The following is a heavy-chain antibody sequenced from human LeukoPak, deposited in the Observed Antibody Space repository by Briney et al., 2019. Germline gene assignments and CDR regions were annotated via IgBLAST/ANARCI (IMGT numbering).Heavy chain of an antibody. Sequence: SETLSLTCTVSGGSISSHCWSWIRQPPGKGLEWIGYIYYSGSTNYNPSLKSRVTISVDTSKNQFSLKLSSVTAADTAVYYCARGLSGSNPYNWFDPWGQGTLVTVSS. CDR3: ARGLSGSNPYNWFDP. V-gene: IGHV4-59*11. J-gene: IGHJ5*02. CDR2: IYYSGST. D-gene: IGHD1-26*01. CDR1: GGSISSHC.